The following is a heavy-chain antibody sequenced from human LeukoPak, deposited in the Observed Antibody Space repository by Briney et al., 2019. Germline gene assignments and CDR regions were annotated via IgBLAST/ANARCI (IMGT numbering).Heavy chain of an antibody. Sequence: GGSLRLSCAASGFTFSSYAMSWVRQAPGKGLEWVSAISGSGGSTYYADSVKGRFTISRDNSKNTLYLQMNSLRAEDTAVYYCAKGDSSGYSYLPFQYWGQGTLVTVSS. V-gene: IGHV3-23*01. CDR2: ISGSGGST. D-gene: IGHD3-22*01. J-gene: IGHJ4*02. CDR3: AKGDSSGYSYLPFQY. CDR1: GFTFSSYA.